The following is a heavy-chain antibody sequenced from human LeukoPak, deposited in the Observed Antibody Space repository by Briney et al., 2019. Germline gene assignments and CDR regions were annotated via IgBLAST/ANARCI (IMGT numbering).Heavy chain of an antibody. CDR3: ARERIAAVGTGWFDP. CDR1: GFTFSSYA. Sequence: PGGSLRLSCAASGFTFSSYAMHWVRQAPGKGLEWVAVISYDGNNKYYSDSLKGRFTISRDNSKNTLYLQMNSLRAEDTAVYYCARERIAAVGTGWFDPWGQGTLVTVSS. CDR2: ISYDGNNK. D-gene: IGHD6-13*01. V-gene: IGHV3-30*04. J-gene: IGHJ5*02.